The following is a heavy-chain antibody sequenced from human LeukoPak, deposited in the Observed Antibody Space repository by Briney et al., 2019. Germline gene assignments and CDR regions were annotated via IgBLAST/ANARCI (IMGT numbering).Heavy chain of an antibody. Sequence: PGGSLRLSCAASGFTFSSYGMHWVSQAPGKGLEWVAVISYDGSNKYYADSVKGRFTISRDNSKNTLYLQMNSLRAEDTAVYYCAKDTSTVTPYYFDYWGQGTLVTVSS. CDR2: ISYDGSNK. CDR1: GFTFSSYG. V-gene: IGHV3-30*18. D-gene: IGHD4-17*01. CDR3: AKDTSTVTPYYFDY. J-gene: IGHJ4*02.